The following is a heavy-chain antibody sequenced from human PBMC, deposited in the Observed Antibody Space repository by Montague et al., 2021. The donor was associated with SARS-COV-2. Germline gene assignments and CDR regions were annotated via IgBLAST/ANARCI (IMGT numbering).Heavy chain of an antibody. CDR2: ITHSCST. Sequence: SETLSLTCAVYGGSFSGYYWSWIRQPPGKGLEWIGEITHSCSTNYNPSLKSRVTISLGTSTNQFSLKLSSVTAADTAIYYCATRGRGVIPGDYWGQGTLVTVSS. J-gene: IGHJ4*02. D-gene: IGHD3-10*01. V-gene: IGHV4-34*01. CDR1: GGSFSGYY. CDR3: ATRGRGVIPGDY.